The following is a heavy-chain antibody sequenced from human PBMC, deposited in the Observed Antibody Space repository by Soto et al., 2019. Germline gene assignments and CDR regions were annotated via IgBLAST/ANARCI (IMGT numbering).Heavy chain of an antibody. Sequence: SETLSLTCTVSGGSIGTYYWTWIRQPPGKRLEWIGYVYYSGSTNYNPSLKSRVTISLGTSMNQFSLRLSSVTAVDTAVYYCARVKVAGDYYDSGNLYYPHDYWGQGALVTVSS. J-gene: IGHJ4*02. V-gene: IGHV4-59*01. CDR1: GGSIGTYY. D-gene: IGHD3-16*01. CDR2: VYYSGST. CDR3: ARVKVAGDYYDSGNLYYPHDY.